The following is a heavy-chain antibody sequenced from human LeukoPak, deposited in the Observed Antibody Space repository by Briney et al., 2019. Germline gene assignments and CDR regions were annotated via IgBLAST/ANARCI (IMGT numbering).Heavy chain of an antibody. CDR1: GGSISSYY. CDR3: ARDVSGWPPAPHFDY. J-gene: IGHJ4*02. D-gene: IGHD6-19*01. V-gene: IGHV4-59*01. Sequence: PSETLSLTCNVSGGSISSYYWSWIRQPPGKGLEWIGYIYYSGSTNYNPSLKSRVTISVDTSKNQFSLKLSSVTAADTAVYYCARDVSGWPPAPHFDYWGQGTLVTVSS. CDR2: IYYSGST.